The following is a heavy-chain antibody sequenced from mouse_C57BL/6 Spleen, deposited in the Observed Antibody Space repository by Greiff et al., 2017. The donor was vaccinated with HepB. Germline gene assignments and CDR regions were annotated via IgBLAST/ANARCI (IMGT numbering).Heavy chain of an antibody. Sequence: QVQLQQSGAELVRPGTSVKLSCKASGYTFTSYWMHWVKQRPGQGLEWIGVIDPSDSYTNYNQKFKGKATLTVDTSSSTAYMQLSSLTSEDSAVYYCATYDYDVYYAMDYWGQGTSVTVS. J-gene: IGHJ4*01. CDR3: ATYDYDVYYAMDY. CDR1: GYTFTSYW. D-gene: IGHD2-4*01. V-gene: IGHV1-59*01. CDR2: IDPSDSYT.